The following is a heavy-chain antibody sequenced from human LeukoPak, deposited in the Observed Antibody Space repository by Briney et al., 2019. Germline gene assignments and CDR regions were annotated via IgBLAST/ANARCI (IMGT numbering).Heavy chain of an antibody. CDR3: ARKSYLSTIREDDALDI. D-gene: IGHD1-26*01. V-gene: IGHV1-18*01. J-gene: IGHJ3*02. CDR2: INPYNGNT. Sequence: GASVKVSCKASGYTFTSSGVSWVRQAPGQGLESLGWINPYNGNTNYAQKVQGRVTMTTDTSSSTAYMELRSLISDDTAVYYCARKSYLSTIREDDALDIRGEGTKVTVSS. CDR1: GYTFTSSG.